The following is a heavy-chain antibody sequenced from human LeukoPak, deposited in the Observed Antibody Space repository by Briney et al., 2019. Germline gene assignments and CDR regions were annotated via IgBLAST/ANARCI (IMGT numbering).Heavy chain of an antibody. J-gene: IGHJ4*02. Sequence: ASETLSLTCTVSGGSISSYYWSWIRQPPGKGLEWIGYIYYSGSTNYNPSLKSRVTISVDTSKNQFSLKLSSVTAADTAVYYCAREVGATPGFDYWGQGTLVTVSS. V-gene: IGHV4-59*01. CDR3: AREVGATPGFDY. CDR1: GGSISSYY. D-gene: IGHD1-26*01. CDR2: IYYSGST.